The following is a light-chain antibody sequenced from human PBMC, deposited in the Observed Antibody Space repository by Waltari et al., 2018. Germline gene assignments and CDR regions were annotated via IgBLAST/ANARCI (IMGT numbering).Light chain of an antibody. CDR2: DVS. J-gene: IGLJ2*01. V-gene: IGLV2-14*03. Sequence: QSALTQPASVSGSPGQSITISCTGTSSDVGRYNYVSWYQQHPGKAPKLLIYDVSNRPSGVPGRFSGSKSGNTASLTISGLQAADEAHYYCNSYASNSNGLFGGGTKLTIL. CDR3: NSYASNSNGL. CDR1: SSDVGRYNY.